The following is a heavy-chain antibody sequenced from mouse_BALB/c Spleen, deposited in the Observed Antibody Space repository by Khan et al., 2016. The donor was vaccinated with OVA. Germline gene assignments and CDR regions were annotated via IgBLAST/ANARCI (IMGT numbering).Heavy chain of an antibody. CDR3: ASWDFDY. CDR2: INTETGEP. V-gene: IGHV9-2-1*01. J-gene: IGHJ2*01. CDR1: GYTFTDYS. D-gene: IGHD4-1*01. Sequence: QIQLVQSGPELKKPGETVKISCKASGYTFTDYSMHWVKQAPGKGLKWMGWINTETGEPTYADDFKGRFAFSLETSASTAYLQINNLKNEDTATYCCASWDFDYWGQGTTLTVSS.